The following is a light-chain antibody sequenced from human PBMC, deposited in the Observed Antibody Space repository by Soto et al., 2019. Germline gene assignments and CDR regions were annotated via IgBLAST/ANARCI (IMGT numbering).Light chain of an antibody. CDR3: CTYAGSFHQ. CDR2: DDT. V-gene: IGLV2-11*01. CDR1: NSDVGNYNF. J-gene: IGLJ3*02. Sequence: QSALTQPRSVSGSPGQAVTISCTGTNSDVGNYNFVSWYQHHPGKAPKLMIYDDTKRPSGVPDRFSGSKSGNTASLTISGLQPEDEADYYCCTYAGSFHQFGGGTKLTVL.